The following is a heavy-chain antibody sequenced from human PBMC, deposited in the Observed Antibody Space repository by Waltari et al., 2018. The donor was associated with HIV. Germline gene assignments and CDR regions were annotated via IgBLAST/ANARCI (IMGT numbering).Heavy chain of an antibody. Sequence: QVQLQESGPGLVKPSETLSLTCTVSGGSVSSYYWNWFRQPPGKGLEWIAYIYNSGSTNYNPALNSRVTISVDTSKNQFSLELSSVTAADTAVYYCARGRHSSGYSLWYFDLWGRGTLVTVSS. CDR1: GGSVSSYY. D-gene: IGHD3-22*01. CDR3: ARGRHSSGYSLWYFDL. CDR2: IYNSGST. J-gene: IGHJ2*01. V-gene: IGHV4-59*02.